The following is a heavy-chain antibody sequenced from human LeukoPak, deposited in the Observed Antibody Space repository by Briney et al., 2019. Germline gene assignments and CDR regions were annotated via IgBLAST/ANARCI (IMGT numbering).Heavy chain of an antibody. CDR2: ISAYNGNT. CDR3: ASAFSSGIAVAGTGYYFDY. CDR1: GYTFTSYG. J-gene: IGHJ4*02. D-gene: IGHD6-19*01. V-gene: IGHV1-18*01. Sequence: ASVKVSCKASGYTFTSYGISWVRQAPGQGLEWMGWISAYNGNTNYAQKLQGRVTMTTDTSTSTAYMELRSLRSDDTAVYYCASAFSSGIAVAGTGYYFDYWGQGTLVTVSS.